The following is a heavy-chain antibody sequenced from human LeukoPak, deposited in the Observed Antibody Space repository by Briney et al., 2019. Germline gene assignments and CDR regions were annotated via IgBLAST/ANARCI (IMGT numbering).Heavy chain of an antibody. J-gene: IGHJ3*02. CDR1: GGSISSSSYY. D-gene: IGHD6-19*01. CDR2: IYYSGST. Sequence: PSESLSLTCTVSGGSISSSSYYWGWIRQPPGKGLEWIGSIYYSGSTYYNPSLKSRVTISVDTSKNQFSLKLSSVTAADTAVYYCARIAVAERYAFDIWGHGTMVTVSS. CDR3: ARIAVAERYAFDI. V-gene: IGHV4-39*01.